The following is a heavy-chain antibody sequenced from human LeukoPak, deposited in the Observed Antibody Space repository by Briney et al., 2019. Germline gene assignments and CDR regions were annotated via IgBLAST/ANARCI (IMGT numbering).Heavy chain of an antibody. CDR1: GYSISSGYY. D-gene: IGHD4-17*01. CDR2: IYHSGST. CDR3: VRGTVTTRRLFDP. Sequence: SETLSLTCNVSGYSISSGYYWGWIRQPPGKGLEWIGSIYHSGSTYYNPSLKSRVTISVDTSKNQFSLKLSSVTAADTAVYYCVRGTVTTRRLFDPWGQGTLVTVSS. V-gene: IGHV4-38-2*02. J-gene: IGHJ5*02.